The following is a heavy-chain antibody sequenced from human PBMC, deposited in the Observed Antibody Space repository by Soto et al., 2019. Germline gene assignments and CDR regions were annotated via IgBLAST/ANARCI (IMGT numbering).Heavy chain of an antibody. V-gene: IGHV6-1*01. CDR1: GDSVSSNSAA. J-gene: IGHJ6*02. Sequence: SQTLSLTCAISGDSVSSNSAAWNRIRQSPSRGLGWLGGTYYRSKWYNDYAVSVKSRITINPDTSKNQFSLRLSSVTPEDTAVYYCAHSSPDYYYYGMDVWGQGTTVTVSS. D-gene: IGHD6-13*01. CDR2: TYYRSKWYN. CDR3: AHSSPDYYYYGMDV.